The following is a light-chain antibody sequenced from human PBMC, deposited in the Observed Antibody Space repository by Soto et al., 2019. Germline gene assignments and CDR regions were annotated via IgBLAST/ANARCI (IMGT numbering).Light chain of an antibody. CDR2: DVN. Sequence: QSVLTQPAFVSGSPGQSITISCTGTSSDVGAYNYVSWYQQHPGKAPKLMIYDVNIRPSGVSNRFSGSKSGNTASLTISGLQAEDEADYYCTSWTTSTTMKFGGGTKLTVL. CDR1: SSDVGAYNY. J-gene: IGLJ2*01. V-gene: IGLV2-14*01. CDR3: TSWTTSTTMK.